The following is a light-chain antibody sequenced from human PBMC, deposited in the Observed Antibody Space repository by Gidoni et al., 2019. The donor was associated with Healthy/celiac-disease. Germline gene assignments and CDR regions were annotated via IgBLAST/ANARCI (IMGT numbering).Light chain of an antibody. J-gene: IGLJ2*01. CDR3: QSCDSSTYVV. CDR1: KLGDKY. V-gene: IGLV3-1*01. CDR2: HGS. Sequence: SYELTQPPSVSVSPVQTASITCPGDKLGDKYACCYQQKPGQSPLLVIYHGSKRPSWIPGRFSGSNSANTATLTISGTQAMDEADYYWQSCDSSTYVVFGGGTKLTVL.